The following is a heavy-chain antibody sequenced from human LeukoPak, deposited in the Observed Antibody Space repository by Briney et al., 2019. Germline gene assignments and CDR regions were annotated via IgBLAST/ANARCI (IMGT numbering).Heavy chain of an antibody. CDR2: VSDSGDGT. CDR3: AKDRACGQGNCQGSDY. D-gene: IGHD1-7*01. Sequence: GGSLRLSCAASGCTFSSYAMYWVRQAPGKGLEWVLGVSDSGDGTHYAASVKGRFTISRDNSKNTLYLQMNNLTAEDTAVYYCAKDRACGQGNCQGSDYWGQGTLVTVSS. CDR1: GCTFSSYA. V-gene: IGHV3-23*01. J-gene: IGHJ4*02.